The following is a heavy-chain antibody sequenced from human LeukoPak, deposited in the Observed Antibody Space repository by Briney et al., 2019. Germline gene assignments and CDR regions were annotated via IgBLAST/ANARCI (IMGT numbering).Heavy chain of an antibody. CDR3: ARESGLYGDHEVTDY. CDR1: GGSISSNSYY. CDR2: IYYSGST. V-gene: IGHV4-39*02. D-gene: IGHD4-17*01. Sequence: PSETLSLTCTVSGGSISSNSYYWGWIRQPPGKGLEWIGSIYYSGSTYYYPSLKSRVTISVDTSKNQFSLKLSSVTAADTAVYYCARESGLYGDHEVTDYWGQGTLVTVSS. J-gene: IGHJ4*02.